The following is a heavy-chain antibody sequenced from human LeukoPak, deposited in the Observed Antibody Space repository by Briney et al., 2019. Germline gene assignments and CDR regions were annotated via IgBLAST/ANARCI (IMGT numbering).Heavy chain of an antibody. CDR3: ARGDGSYSHNWFDP. D-gene: IGHD1-26*01. V-gene: IGHV3-48*04. CDR2: ISSSGSAI. Sequence: GGSLRLSCAASGFTFKYAWMNWVRQAPGKGLEWVSYISSSGSAIFYADSVKGRFTISRDNAKNSLYLQMNTLRVEDTAVYYCARGDGSYSHNWFDPWGQGTLVTVSS. J-gene: IGHJ5*02. CDR1: GFTFKYAW.